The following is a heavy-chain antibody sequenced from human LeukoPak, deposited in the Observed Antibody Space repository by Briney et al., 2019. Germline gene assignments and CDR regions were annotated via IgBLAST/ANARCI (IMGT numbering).Heavy chain of an antibody. Sequence: SETLSLTCTVSGGSISSYYWSWIRQPPGKGLEWIGYIYYSGSTNYNPSLKSRVTISVDTSKNQFSLKLSSVTAADTAVYYCARDASRSGPYDYWGQGTLVTVSS. CDR2: IYYSGST. D-gene: IGHD3-16*01. J-gene: IGHJ4*02. CDR3: ARDASRSGPYDY. V-gene: IGHV4-59*01. CDR1: GGSISSYY.